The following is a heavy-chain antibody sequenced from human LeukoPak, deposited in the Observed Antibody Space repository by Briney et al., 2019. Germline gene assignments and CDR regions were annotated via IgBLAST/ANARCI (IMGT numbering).Heavy chain of an antibody. CDR3: ARDGVEGAFDI. V-gene: IGHV1-69*10. J-gene: IGHJ3*02. CDR2: IIPILGRT. Sequence: GASVKVSCKASGGTLRKYTISWVRQAPGQGLEWVGGIIPILGRTDYAQKFQGRVTITADESTYTAYMDLTSLRSEDTAVYYCARDGVEGAFDIWGQGTTVTVSS. D-gene: IGHD3-3*01. CDR1: GGTLRKYT.